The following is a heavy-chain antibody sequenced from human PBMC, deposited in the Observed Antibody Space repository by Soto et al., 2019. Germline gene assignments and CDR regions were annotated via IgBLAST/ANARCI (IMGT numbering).Heavy chain of an antibody. J-gene: IGHJ4*02. D-gene: IGHD3-10*01. CDR1: GGTFSSYA. V-gene: IGHV1-69*13. Sequence: SVKVSCKASGGTFSSYAISWVRQAPGQGLEWMGGIIPIFGTANYAQKFQGRVTITADESTSTAYMELSSLRSEDTAVYYCASPYYGSGSYYNWYYFDYWGQGTLVTVSS. CDR2: IIPIFGTA. CDR3: ASPYYGSGSYYNWYYFDY.